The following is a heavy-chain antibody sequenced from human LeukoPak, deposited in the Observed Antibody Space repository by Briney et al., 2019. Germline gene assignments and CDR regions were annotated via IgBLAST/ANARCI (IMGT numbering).Heavy chain of an antibody. Sequence: PSETLSLTCAVYGGSFSGYYWSWIRQPPGKGLEWIGEINHSGSTNYNPSLKSRVTISVDTSKNQFSLKLSSVTAADTAVYYCARQRAYSYARDWYFDLWGRGTLVTVSS. D-gene: IGHD5-18*01. V-gene: IGHV4-34*01. CDR2: INHSGST. J-gene: IGHJ2*01. CDR1: GGSFSGYY. CDR3: ARQRAYSYARDWYFDL.